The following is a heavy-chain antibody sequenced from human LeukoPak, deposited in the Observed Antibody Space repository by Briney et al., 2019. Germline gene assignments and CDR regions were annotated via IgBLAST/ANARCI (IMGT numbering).Heavy chain of an antibody. J-gene: IGHJ4*02. V-gene: IGHV3-23*01. Sequence: GGSLRLSCAASGFTFSSYVMSWVRQAPGKGLEWVSSISGSGGSTYYTDSVKGRFTISRDNSKNTLYLQMNSLRAEDTAVYYCARDRHRGYCSSTSCPTLDYWGQGTLVTVSS. CDR2: ISGSGGST. D-gene: IGHD2-2*01. CDR3: ARDRHRGYCSSTSCPTLDY. CDR1: GFTFSSYV.